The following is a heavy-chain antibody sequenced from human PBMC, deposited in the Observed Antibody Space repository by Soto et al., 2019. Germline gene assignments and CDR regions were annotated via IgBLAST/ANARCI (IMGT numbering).Heavy chain of an antibody. CDR2: ISAYNGNT. Sequence: ASVKVSCKASGYTFTSYGISWVRQAPGQGLERMGWISAYNGNTNYAQKLQGRVTMTTDTSTSTAYMELRSLRSDDTAVYYCASDGEMATIYYYYYYGMDVWGQGTTVTVSS. CDR1: GYTFTSYG. V-gene: IGHV1-18*01. J-gene: IGHJ6*02. CDR3: ASDGEMATIYYYYYYGMDV. D-gene: IGHD3-10*01.